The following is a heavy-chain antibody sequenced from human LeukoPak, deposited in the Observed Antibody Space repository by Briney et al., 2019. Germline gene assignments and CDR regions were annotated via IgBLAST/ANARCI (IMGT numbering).Heavy chain of an antibody. CDR1: GGSVSGYY. Sequence: PSETLSLTCTVSGGSVSGYYARWIRQPPREGLEWIGYIRYSGTTRYNPSLNSRVTIPVDTSKNQFSLKLNSVTAADTAVYYCAGVLNDGYSDFWGQGTLVTVSS. J-gene: IGHJ4*02. CDR3: AGVLNDGYSDF. D-gene: IGHD3-22*01. CDR2: IRYSGTT. V-gene: IGHV4-59*02.